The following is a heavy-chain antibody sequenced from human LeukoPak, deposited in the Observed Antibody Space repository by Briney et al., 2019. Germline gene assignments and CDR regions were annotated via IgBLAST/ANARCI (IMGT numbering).Heavy chain of an antibody. J-gene: IGHJ6*02. V-gene: IGHV3-30*04. CDR1: GFTFSSYA. CDR3: ARDIDGYNLISGMDV. Sequence: QAGGSLRLSCAASGFTFSSYAMHWVRQAPGKGLEWVAVISYDGSNKYYADSVKGRFTISRDNSKNTLYLQMNSLRAEDTAVYYCARDIDGYNLISGMDVWGQGTTVTVSS. CDR2: ISYDGSNK. D-gene: IGHD5-24*01.